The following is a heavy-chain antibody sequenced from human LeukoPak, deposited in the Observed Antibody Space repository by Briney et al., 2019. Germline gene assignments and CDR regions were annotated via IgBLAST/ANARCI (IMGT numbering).Heavy chain of an antibody. D-gene: IGHD3-22*01. V-gene: IGHV1-69*04. CDR2: IIPILGIA. CDR3: VYYYDSSGYEGSYDY. J-gene: IGHJ4*02. Sequence: SVKVSCKASGGTFSSYAISWVRQAPGQGLEWMGRIIPILGIANYAQKFQGRVTITADKSTSTAYIELSSLRSEDTAVYYCVYYYDSSGYEGSYDYWGQGTLVTVSS. CDR1: GGTFSSYA.